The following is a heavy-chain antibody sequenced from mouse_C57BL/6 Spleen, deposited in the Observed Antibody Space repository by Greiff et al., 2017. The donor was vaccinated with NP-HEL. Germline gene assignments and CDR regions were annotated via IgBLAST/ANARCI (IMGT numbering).Heavy chain of an antibody. CDR2: IDPEDGDT. Sequence: VQLKQSGAELVRPGASVKLSCTASGFNIKDYYMHWVKQRPEQGLEWIGRIDPEDGDTEYAPKFQGKATMTADTSSNTAYLQLSSLTSEDTAVYYCTPYYSNPYYAMDYWGQGTSVTVSS. CDR1: GFNIKDYY. D-gene: IGHD2-5*01. V-gene: IGHV14-1*01. J-gene: IGHJ4*01. CDR3: TPYYSNPYYAMDY.